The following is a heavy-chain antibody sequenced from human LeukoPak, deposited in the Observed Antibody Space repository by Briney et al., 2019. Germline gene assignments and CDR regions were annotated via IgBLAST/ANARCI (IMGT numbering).Heavy chain of an antibody. CDR1: GGSISSSSYY. CDR2: IYYSGST. J-gene: IGHJ4*02. CDR3: AGFDYYDSSGGDY. Sequence: SETLSLTCTVSGGSISSSSYYWGWIRQPPGKGLEWIGSIYYSGSTYYNPSLKSRVTISVDTSKNQFSLKLSSVTAADTAVYYCAGFDYYDSSGGDYWGQGTLVTVSS. V-gene: IGHV4-39*07. D-gene: IGHD3-22*01.